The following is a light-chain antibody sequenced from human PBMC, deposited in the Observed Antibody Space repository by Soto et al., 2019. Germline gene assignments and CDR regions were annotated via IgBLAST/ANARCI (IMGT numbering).Light chain of an antibody. CDR3: QQYYNWPPWT. Sequence: IVMTHSPASRSASHGEIATLSDRASQSVSNILAWYQQKPGQAPRLLIYGASTRATGIPARFSGSGSGTEFTLTISSLQSEDFAVYYCQQYYNWPPWTFGQGTKVDIK. CDR2: GAS. V-gene: IGKV3-15*01. CDR1: QSVSNI. J-gene: IGKJ1*01.